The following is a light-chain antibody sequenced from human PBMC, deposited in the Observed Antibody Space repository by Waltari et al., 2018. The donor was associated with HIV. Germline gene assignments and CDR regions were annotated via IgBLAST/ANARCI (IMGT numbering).Light chain of an antibody. V-gene: IGLV2-8*01. CDR1: SSDVGGYNY. J-gene: IGLJ3*02. CDR3: SSYAGSNWV. CDR2: EVI. Sequence: QSALTQPPSASGSPGQSVTISCTGTSSDVGGYNYVSWYQQHPGKAPKSIIYEVIKPPSGVPDRFSGSKSGNTASLTVSGLQAEDEADYYCSSYAGSNWVFGGGTKLTVL.